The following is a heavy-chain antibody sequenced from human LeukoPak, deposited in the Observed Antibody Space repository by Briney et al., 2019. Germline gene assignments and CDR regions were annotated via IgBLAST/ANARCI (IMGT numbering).Heavy chain of an antibody. Sequence: SVKVSCKASGGTFSSYAISWVRQAPGQGLEWMGRIIPILGIANYAQKFQGRVTITADKSTSTAYMELSSLRSEDTAVYYCARVWAKTYSSGWSDYWGQGTLVTVSS. D-gene: IGHD6-19*01. CDR3: ARVWAKTYSSGWSDY. V-gene: IGHV1-69*04. J-gene: IGHJ4*02. CDR2: IIPILGIA. CDR1: GGTFSSYA.